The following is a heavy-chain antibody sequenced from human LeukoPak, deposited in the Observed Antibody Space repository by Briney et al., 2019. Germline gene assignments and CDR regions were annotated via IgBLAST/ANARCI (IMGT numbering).Heavy chain of an antibody. J-gene: IGHJ4*02. V-gene: IGHV3-74*01. D-gene: IGHD6-13*01. Sequence: SGGSLRLSCAASGFPFSSYWMHWVRQAPGKGLEWVSRVNSDGSTTTYADSVKGRFTISRDNAKNTLYLQMNSLRGEDTALYYCAKGDSSRWDYWGQGTLVTVSS. CDR1: GFPFSSYW. CDR2: VNSDGSTT. CDR3: AKGDSSRWDY.